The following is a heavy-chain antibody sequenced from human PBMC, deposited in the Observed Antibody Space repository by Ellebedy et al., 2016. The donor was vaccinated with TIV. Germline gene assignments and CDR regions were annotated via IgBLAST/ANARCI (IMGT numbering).Heavy chain of an antibody. D-gene: IGHD2/OR15-2a*01. Sequence: GESLKISCAASGFTFSSYSMNWVRQAPGKGLEWVSYISSSSSTIYYADSVKGQFTISRDNSKNTLYLRMNSLGVEDTAVYFCARDVRPNIGNFWGQGTLVTVSS. J-gene: IGHJ4*02. CDR3: ARDVRPNIGNF. CDR1: GFTFSSYS. CDR2: ISSSSSTI. V-gene: IGHV3-48*01.